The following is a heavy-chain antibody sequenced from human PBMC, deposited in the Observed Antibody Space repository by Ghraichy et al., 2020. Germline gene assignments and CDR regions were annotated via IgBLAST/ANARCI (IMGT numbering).Heavy chain of an antibody. D-gene: IGHD2/OR15-2a*01. J-gene: IGHJ4*02. CDR3: ARGLSRGKFDY. Sequence: GESLNISCAASGFTVSSNYMSWVRQAPGKGLEWVSVIYSGGGTYYADSVKGRFTISRDDSKNTLYLQMNSLRAEDTAVYYCARGLSRGKFDYWGQGILVTVSS. CDR1: GFTVSSNY. V-gene: IGHV3-53*01. CDR2: IYSGGGT.